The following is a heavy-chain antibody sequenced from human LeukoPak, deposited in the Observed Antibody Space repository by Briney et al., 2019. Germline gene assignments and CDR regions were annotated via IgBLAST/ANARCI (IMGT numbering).Heavy chain of an antibody. Sequence: GGSLRLSCAASGFTFSSYNMIWVRQAPGKGLEWVANIKQDGSEKHYEDSVKGRFTISRDNAKNSLYLQMNSLRAEDTAVYYCATGGSSGWTFDYWGQGTLVTVSS. CDR3: ATGGSSGWTFDY. J-gene: IGHJ4*02. V-gene: IGHV3-7*01. CDR2: IKQDGSEK. CDR1: GFTFSSYN. D-gene: IGHD6-19*01.